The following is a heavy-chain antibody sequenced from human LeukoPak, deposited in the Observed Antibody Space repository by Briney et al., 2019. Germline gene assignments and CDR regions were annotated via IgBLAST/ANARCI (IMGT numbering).Heavy chain of an antibody. V-gene: IGHV3-53*01. CDR2: IYSGGGT. J-gene: IGHJ6*03. CDR3: ARDDRYNYYDTRGYYYYMDV. CDR1: GFTFSSNY. Sequence: PGGSLSLSCAASGFTFSSNYMRWVRQAPGKGLEWVSVIYSGGGTYYADSVKGRFIISRDNSKNTLHLQMNSLRVEDTAVYYCARDDRYNYYDTRGYYYYMDVWGKGTTVTVSS. D-gene: IGHD3-22*01.